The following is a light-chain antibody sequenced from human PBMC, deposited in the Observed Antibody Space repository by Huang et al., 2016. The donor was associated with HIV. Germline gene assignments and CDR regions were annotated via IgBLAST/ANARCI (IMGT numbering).Light chain of an antibody. V-gene: IGKV1-17*03. CDR2: AAS. CDR1: QGIGTY. J-gene: IGKJ2*01. CDR3: LQHYDYPYT. Sequence: DTQMTQTPSAMSASIGERVTITCRASQGIGTYLAWFQQKPGKAHQRLIYAASILQSGVPSRFSGSGDGTEFTLTISSLQPEDFASYYCLQHYDYPYTFGQGTKLEIK.